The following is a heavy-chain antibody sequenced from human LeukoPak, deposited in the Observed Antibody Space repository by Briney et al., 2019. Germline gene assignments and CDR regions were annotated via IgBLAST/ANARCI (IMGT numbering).Heavy chain of an antibody. D-gene: IGHD4-23*01. J-gene: IGHJ4*02. CDR2: IKQDGSEK. CDR3: ARETYGGNSYYFDY. Sequence: GGSLRLSCAASGFTFSSYWLSWVRQAPGKGLEWVANIKQDGSEKYYVDSVKGRFTISRDNAKNSLYLQMNSLRAEDTVVYYCARETYGGNSYYFDYWGQGTLVTVSS. CDR1: GFTFSSYW. V-gene: IGHV3-7*01.